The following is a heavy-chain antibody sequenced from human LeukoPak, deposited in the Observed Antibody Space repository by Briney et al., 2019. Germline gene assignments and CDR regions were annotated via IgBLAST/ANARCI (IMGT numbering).Heavy chain of an antibody. V-gene: IGHV3-23*01. CDR3: AKDTSIGRYCTNGVCSPFDY. CDR1: GFTFRRYA. Sequence: GGSLRLSCAGSGFTFRRYAMSWVREAPGKGLEWVSAISDTGATTYDADSVKGRFNISRDNSRSPLYLQMNSLRAEDTALYYCAKDTSIGRYCTNGVCSPFDYWGQGTLVTVSS. J-gene: IGHJ4*02. D-gene: IGHD2-8*01. CDR2: ISDTGATT.